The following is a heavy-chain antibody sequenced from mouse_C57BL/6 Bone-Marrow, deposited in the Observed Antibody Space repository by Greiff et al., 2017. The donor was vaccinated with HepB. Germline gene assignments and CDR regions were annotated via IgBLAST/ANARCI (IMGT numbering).Heavy chain of an antibody. CDR2: IYPGSGST. J-gene: IGHJ2*01. Sequence: QVQLQQPGAELVKPGASVKMSCKASGYTFTSYWITWVKQRPGQGLEWIGEIYPGSGSTNYNEKFKSKATLTVDTSSSTAYMHLSSLTSEDSAFYFYAPIYYDSPFDYWGQGTTLTVSS. D-gene: IGHD2-4*01. V-gene: IGHV1-55*01. CDR1: GYTFTSYW. CDR3: APIYYDSPFDY.